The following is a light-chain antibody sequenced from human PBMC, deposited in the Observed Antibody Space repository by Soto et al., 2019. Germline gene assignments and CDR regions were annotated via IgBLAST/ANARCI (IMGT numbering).Light chain of an antibody. Sequence: QSVLTQPPSVSAAPGQKVIISCSGSSSNVGSNYVSWYQQLPGKAPKLLIYDKNVRPSGISDRFSASKSGTSATLGITGLQTGDEADYYCGAWDHSLNVGVFGGGTKLTVL. CDR2: DKN. J-gene: IGLJ3*02. V-gene: IGLV1-51*01. CDR3: GAWDHSLNVGV. CDR1: SSNVGSNY.